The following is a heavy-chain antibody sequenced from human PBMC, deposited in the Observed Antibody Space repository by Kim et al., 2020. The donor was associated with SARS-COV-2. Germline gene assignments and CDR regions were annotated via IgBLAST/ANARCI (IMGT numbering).Heavy chain of an antibody. J-gene: IGHJ4*02. CDR2: INWYGGST. CDR3: AKLLPQRGYSGYDHFDY. Sequence: GGSLRLSCAASGFTFDDYGMSWVRQAPGKGLEWVSGINWYGGSTGYADSVKGRFTISRDNAKNSLYLQMNSLRAEDTALYYCAKLLPQRGYSGYDHFDYWGQGTLVTVSS. V-gene: IGHV3-20*04. CDR1: GFTFDDYG. D-gene: IGHD5-12*01.